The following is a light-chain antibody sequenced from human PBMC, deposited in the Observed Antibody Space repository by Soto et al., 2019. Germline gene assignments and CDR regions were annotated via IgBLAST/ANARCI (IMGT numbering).Light chain of an antibody. Sequence: EIVLTQSPGTLSLSPGERATLSCRASQSVDGYLARYQQKPGQAPRLLIYGASTRATGVTARFRGGGSGTEFTLTISSLQSEDSAVYYCQQYHKWPPITFGQGTRLEIK. V-gene: IGKV3-15*01. CDR2: GAS. CDR3: QQYHKWPPIT. CDR1: QSVDGY. J-gene: IGKJ5*01.